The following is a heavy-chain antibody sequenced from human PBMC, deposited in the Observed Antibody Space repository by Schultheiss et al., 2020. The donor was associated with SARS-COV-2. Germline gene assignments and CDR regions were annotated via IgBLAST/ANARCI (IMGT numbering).Heavy chain of an antibody. D-gene: IGHD4-17*01. CDR3: ARELDDYGDDWFDP. CDR1: GGSISSGDYY. CDR2: IYYSGST. V-gene: IGHV4-30-4*01. Sequence: SETLSLTCTVSGGSISSGDYYWSWIRQPPGKGLEWIGYIYYSGSTYYNPSLKSRVTISVDRSKNQFSLKLSSVTAADTAVYYCARELDDYGDDWFDPWGQGTLVTVSS. J-gene: IGHJ5*02.